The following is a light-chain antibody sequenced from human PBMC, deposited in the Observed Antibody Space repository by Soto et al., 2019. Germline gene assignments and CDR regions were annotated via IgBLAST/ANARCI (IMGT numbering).Light chain of an antibody. CDR1: QSISVY. V-gene: IGKV1-5*01. CDR2: GGS. J-gene: IGKJ2*01. Sequence: DILMTQSPSTLSASVGDRVTITCRASQSISVYLAWYQQRPREAPKLLIYGGSSLESGVPSRFSGSGSGTEFTLTISSLQPTDFATYYCHQYATSSPTFGQGTKLEI. CDR3: HQYATSSPT.